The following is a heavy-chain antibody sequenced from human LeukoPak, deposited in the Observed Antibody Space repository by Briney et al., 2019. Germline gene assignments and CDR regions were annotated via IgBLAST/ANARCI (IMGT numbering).Heavy chain of an antibody. J-gene: IGHJ5*02. CDR1: GGTFSSYA. V-gene: IGHV1-69*13. CDR3: AGDWGSYYYGSGRVVADQTFDWFDP. CDR2: IIPIFGTA. D-gene: IGHD3-10*01. Sequence: GASVKVSCKASGGTFSSYAISWVRQAPGQGLEWMGGIIPIFGTANYAQKFQGRVTITADESTSTAYMELSSLRSEDTAVYYCAGDWGSYYYGSGRVVADQTFDWFDPWGQGTLVTVSS.